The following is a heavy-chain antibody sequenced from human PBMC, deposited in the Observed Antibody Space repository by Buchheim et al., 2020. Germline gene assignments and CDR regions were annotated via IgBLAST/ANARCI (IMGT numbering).Heavy chain of an antibody. J-gene: IGHJ6*02. CDR3: AKDGDRGSLYYYYGMDV. CDR1: GFTFSSYG. D-gene: IGHD7-27*01. CDR2: ISYDGSNK. Sequence: QVQLVESGGGVVQPGRSLRLSCAASGFTFSSYGMHWVRQAPGKGLEWVAVISYDGSNKYYADSVKGRFTISRDNSKNTLYLQMNSLRAEDTAVYYYAKDGDRGSLYYYYGMDVWGQGTT. V-gene: IGHV3-30*18.